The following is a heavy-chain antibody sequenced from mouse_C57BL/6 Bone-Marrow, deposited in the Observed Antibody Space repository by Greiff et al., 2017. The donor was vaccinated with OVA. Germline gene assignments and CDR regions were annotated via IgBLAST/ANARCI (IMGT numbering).Heavy chain of an antibody. V-gene: IGHV1-78*01. D-gene: IGHD1-1*01. CDR2: IYPRDGST. Sequence: VQLQQSDAELVKPGASVKISCKVSGYTFTDHTIHWMKQRPEQGLEWIGYIYPRDGSTKYNEKFKGKATLTADKSSSTAYMQLNSLTSEDSAVYFCARPQAYYGSSYGFAYWGQGTLVTVSA. CDR1: GYTFTDHT. J-gene: IGHJ3*01. CDR3: ARPQAYYGSSYGFAY.